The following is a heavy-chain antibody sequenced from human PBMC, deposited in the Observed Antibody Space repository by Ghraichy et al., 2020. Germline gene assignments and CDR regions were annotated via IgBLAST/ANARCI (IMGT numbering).Heavy chain of an antibody. V-gene: IGHV3-23*01. CDR3: AKADYGDPWGLDV. J-gene: IGHJ6*02. CDR1: GFTFSHYA. D-gene: IGHD4-17*01. Sequence: GGSLRLSCAGSGFTFSHYAMSWVRQAPGKGLEWVSTISGSAGSTYYADSVKGRFSISRENSKNTLYLQASTLTAEDTAVYFCAKADYGDPWGLDVWGQGTAGTVSS. CDR2: ISGSAGST.